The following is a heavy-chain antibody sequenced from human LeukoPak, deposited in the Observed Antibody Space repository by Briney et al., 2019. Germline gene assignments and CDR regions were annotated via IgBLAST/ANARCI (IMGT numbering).Heavy chain of an antibody. J-gene: IGHJ3*02. CDR2: INPSRGST. V-gene: IGHV1-46*01. CDR3: ARVESWEHSGSSQDAFDI. Sequence: ASVKVSCKASGYTFTSYYMHWVRQAPGQGLEWMGIINPSRGSTSSAQMSQGRVTMTRDRSTNTLYIELRSLRSEDTAVYYCARVESWEHSGSSQDAFDIWGQGIMVTVSS. D-gene: IGHD1-26*01. CDR1: GYTFTSYY.